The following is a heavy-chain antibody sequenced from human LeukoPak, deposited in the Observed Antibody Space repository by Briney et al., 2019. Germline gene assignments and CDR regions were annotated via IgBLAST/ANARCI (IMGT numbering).Heavy chain of an antibody. D-gene: IGHD2-15*01. CDR2: IKPGGSAQ. J-gene: IGHJ5*02. CDR1: GFTFSNSW. V-gene: IGHV3-7*01. Sequence: GGSLRLSCAASGFTFSNSWMSWVRQAPGKGREGVATIKPGGSAQYYVDSVKGRFTISRDNAKNSLFLQINSLRAEDPAVYYCANGGPYRSGPWGQGTLVTVSS. CDR3: ANGGPYRSGP.